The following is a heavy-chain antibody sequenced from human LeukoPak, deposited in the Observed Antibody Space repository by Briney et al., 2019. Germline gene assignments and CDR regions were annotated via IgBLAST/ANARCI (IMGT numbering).Heavy chain of an antibody. V-gene: IGHV3-23*01. Sequence: GGSLRLSCAVSGITLSNYGMSWVRQAPGKGLEWVAGISDSGGKTNYADSVKGRFTISRDNPKNTLYLQMNSLRAEDTAVYFCAKRGVVIRVILVGFHEEAYYFDSWGQGALVTVSS. CDR1: GITLSNYG. CDR2: ISDSGGKT. J-gene: IGHJ4*02. CDR3: AKRGVVIRVILVGFHEEAYYFDS. D-gene: IGHD3-22*01.